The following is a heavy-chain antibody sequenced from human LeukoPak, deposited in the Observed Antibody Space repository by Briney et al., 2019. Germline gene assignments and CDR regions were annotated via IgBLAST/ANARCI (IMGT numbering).Heavy chain of an antibody. J-gene: IGHJ4*02. Sequence: PSETLSLTCTVSGGSISSGGYYWSWIRQPPGKGLEWIGYIYHSGSTYYNPSLKSRVTISVDRSKNQFSLKLSSVTAADTAVYYCARGISLNYDILTGYYHDYWGQGTLVTVSS. V-gene: IGHV4-30-2*01. CDR2: IYHSGST. D-gene: IGHD3-9*01. CDR1: GGSISSGGYY. CDR3: ARGISLNYDILTGYYHDY.